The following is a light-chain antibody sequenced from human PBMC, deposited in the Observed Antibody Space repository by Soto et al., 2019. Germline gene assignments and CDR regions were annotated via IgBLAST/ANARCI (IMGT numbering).Light chain of an antibody. CDR2: VNSDGRH. V-gene: IGLV4-69*01. J-gene: IGLJ3*02. CDR1: SGHSTYA. CDR3: QTWGTGFWV. Sequence: QLVLTQTPSASASLVASVTLTCTLSSGHSTYAIAWHQLQPEKGTRYLMQVNSDGRHTKGDGIPDRCSGSSSGAERYLTISSLRSEDEADYYCQTWGTGFWVFGGGTKLTLL.